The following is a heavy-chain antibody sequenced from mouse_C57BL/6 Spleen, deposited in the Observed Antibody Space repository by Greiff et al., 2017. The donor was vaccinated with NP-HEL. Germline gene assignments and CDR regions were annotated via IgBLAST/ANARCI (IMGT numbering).Heavy chain of an antibody. CDR3: ASDRDYFDY. V-gene: IGHV1-4*01. J-gene: IGHJ2*01. Sequence: VKLVESGAELARPGASVKMSCKASGYTFTSYTMHWVKQRPGQGLEWIGYINPSSGYTKYNQKFKDKATLTADKSSSTAYMQLSSLTSEDSAVYYCASDRDYFDYWGQGTTLTVSS. CDR2: INPSSGYT. CDR1: GYTFTSYT.